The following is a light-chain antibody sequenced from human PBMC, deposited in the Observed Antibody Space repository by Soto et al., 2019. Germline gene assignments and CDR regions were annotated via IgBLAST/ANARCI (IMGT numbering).Light chain of an antibody. V-gene: IGLV2-14*01. J-gene: IGLJ1*01. CDR1: SSDVGTYNY. CDR2: EVS. Sequence: QSALTQPASVSGSPGQSITISCTGTSSDVGTYNYVSWYQLHPGKAPKLMVYEVSNRPSGVSNRFSGSKSGNTASLTISGLQAEDVADYHCSSYTSSRTYVFGTGTKVTVL. CDR3: SSYTSSRTYV.